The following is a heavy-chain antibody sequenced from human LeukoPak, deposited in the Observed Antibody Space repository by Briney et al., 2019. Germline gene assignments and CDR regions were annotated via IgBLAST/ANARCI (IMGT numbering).Heavy chain of an antibody. J-gene: IGHJ4*02. CDR2: ISAYNGNT. CDR3: ASRIAVAKRRNLGDY. V-gene: IGHV1-18*04. D-gene: IGHD6-19*01. Sequence: GASVKVSCKASGYTFTGYYMHWVRQAPGQGLEWMGWISAYNGNTNYAQKLQGRVTMTTDTSTSTAYMELRSLRSDDTAVYYCASRIAVAKRRNLGDYWGQGTPVTVSS. CDR1: GYTFTGYY.